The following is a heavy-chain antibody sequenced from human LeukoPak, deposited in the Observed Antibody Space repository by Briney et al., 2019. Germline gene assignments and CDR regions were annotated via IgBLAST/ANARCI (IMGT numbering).Heavy chain of an antibody. CDR3: ARGVTDSLTLYYFDY. J-gene: IGHJ4*02. CDR2: INPSGGST. V-gene: IGHV1-46*01. Sequence: ASVKLSCKASGYTFTSYYMHWVRQAPGQGLEWMGIINPSGGSTSYAQKFQGRVTMTRDTSTSTVYMELSSLRSEDTAVYYCARGVTDSLTLYYFDYWGQGTLVTVSS. CDR1: GYTFTSYY. D-gene: IGHD1-14*01.